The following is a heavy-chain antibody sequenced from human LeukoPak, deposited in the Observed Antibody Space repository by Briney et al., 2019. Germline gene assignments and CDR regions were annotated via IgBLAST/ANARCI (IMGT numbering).Heavy chain of an antibody. CDR1: GYTFTSYG. J-gene: IGHJ5*02. D-gene: IGHD3-10*01. Sequence: ASVKVSCKASGYTFTSYGISWVRQAPGQGLEWMGGIIPIFGTANYAQKFQGRVTITADESTSTAYMELSSLRSEDTAVYYCASLVYHYGSGARWFDPWGQGTLVTVSS. CDR3: ASLVYHYGSGARWFDP. V-gene: IGHV1-69*13. CDR2: IIPIFGTA.